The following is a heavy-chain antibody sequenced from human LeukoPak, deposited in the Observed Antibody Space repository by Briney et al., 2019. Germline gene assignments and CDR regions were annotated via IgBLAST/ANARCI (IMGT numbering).Heavy chain of an antibody. Sequence: GGSLRLSCAASGFTFSDYWMSWVRQAPGKGLEWVANIKYDGSEKYYVDSVKGRFSISRDNAKNSLYLQMNSLTAEDTAVYYCARGSYSLFDYWGQGTLVTVSS. J-gene: IGHJ4*02. CDR3: ARGSYSLFDY. V-gene: IGHV3-7*01. CDR1: GFTFSDYW. CDR2: IKYDGSEK. D-gene: IGHD3-10*01.